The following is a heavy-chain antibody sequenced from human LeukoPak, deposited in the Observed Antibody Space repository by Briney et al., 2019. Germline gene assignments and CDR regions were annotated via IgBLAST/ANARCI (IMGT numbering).Heavy chain of an antibody. V-gene: IGHV4-4*07. J-gene: IGHJ4*02. CDR1: GGSISSYY. Sequence: SETLSLTCTVSGGSISSYYWSWIRQPAGKGLEWIVRIYTSGSTNYNPSLKSRVTMSVDTSKNQFSLKLSSVTAADTAVHYCAREARGSGWYSADYWGQGTLVTVSS. D-gene: IGHD6-19*01. CDR3: AREARGSGWYSADY. CDR2: IYTSGST.